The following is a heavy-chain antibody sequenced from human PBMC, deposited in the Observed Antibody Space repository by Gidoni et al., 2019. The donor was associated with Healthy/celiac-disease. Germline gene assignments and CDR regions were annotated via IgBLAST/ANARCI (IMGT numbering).Heavy chain of an antibody. V-gene: IGHV1-24*01. J-gene: IGHJ6*02. Sequence: SVKVSCKVSGYTLTELSMHWVRQAPGKGLEWMGGFDPEDGETIYAQKFQGRVTMTEETSTDTAYMELSSLRSEDTAVYYCATGTPGGSLYYYYYGMDVWGQGTTVTVSS. D-gene: IGHD3-16*01. CDR2: FDPEDGET. CDR1: GYTLTELS. CDR3: ATGTPGGSLYYYYYGMDV.